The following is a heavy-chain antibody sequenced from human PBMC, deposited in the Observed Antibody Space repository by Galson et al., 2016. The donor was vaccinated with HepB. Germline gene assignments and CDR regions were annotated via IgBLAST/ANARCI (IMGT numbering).Heavy chain of an antibody. CDR2: IHSGGNT. V-gene: IGHV3-53*01. CDR1: GFTVSNNY. CDR3: ARVPHDSAYYFYYYGMDV. Sequence: SLRLSCAASGFTVSNNYMSWVRQAPGKGLEWVSLIHSGGNTHYADSVKGRFTIPRDNSKITLFLQMNSLRAEDTAVYYCARVPHDSAYYFYYYGMDVWGPGTTVTVS. D-gene: IGHD1-26*01. J-gene: IGHJ6*02.